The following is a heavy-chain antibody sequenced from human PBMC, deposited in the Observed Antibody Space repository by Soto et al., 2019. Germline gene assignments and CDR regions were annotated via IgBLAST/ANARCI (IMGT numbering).Heavy chain of an antibody. D-gene: IGHD3-10*01. Sequence: QVQLVQSGAEVKKPGSSVKVSCKASGGTFSSYAISWVRQAPGQGLEWMGGIIPIFGTANYAQKFQGRVTIIADESTSTAYVELSRLRSEDTAVYYCAREARITMVRGVIIPDAFDIWGQGTMVTVSS. CDR3: AREARITMVRGVIIPDAFDI. J-gene: IGHJ3*02. CDR1: GGTFSSYA. V-gene: IGHV1-69*01. CDR2: IIPIFGTA.